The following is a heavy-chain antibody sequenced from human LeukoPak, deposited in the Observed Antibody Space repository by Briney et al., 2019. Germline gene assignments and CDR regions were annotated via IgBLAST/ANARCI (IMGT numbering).Heavy chain of an antibody. V-gene: IGHV4-59*01. CDR3: ARDQAVAGEYYFDY. J-gene: IGHJ4*02. CDR2: IYNSRNT. CDR1: GGSISSYY. Sequence: SETLSLTRTVSGGSISSYYWSWIRQPPGKGLEWIGYIYNSRNTNYNPSLNSRVTISVDTSKNQFSLKLSSVTAADTAVYYCARDQAVAGEYYFDYWGQGTLVTVSS. D-gene: IGHD6-19*01.